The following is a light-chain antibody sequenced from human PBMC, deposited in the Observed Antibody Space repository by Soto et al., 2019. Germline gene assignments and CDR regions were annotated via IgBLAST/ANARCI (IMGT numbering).Light chain of an antibody. CDR3: LQHNSYPPT. V-gene: IGKV1-17*01. Sequence: DIQMTQSPSSLSASVGDRVTITCRASQSISSYLNWYQQKPGKAPKLLIYAASSLQSGVPLRFSGSGSGTEFTLTISSLQPEDFATYYCLQHNSYPPTFGQGTKLEIK. CDR1: QSISSY. CDR2: AAS. J-gene: IGKJ2*01.